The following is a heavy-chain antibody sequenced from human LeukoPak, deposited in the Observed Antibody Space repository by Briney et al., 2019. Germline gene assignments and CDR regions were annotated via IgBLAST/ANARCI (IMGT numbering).Heavy chain of an antibody. CDR1: GYTFTSYG. V-gene: IGHV1-24*01. D-gene: IGHD3-10*01. J-gene: IGHJ3*02. CDR2: FDPEDGET. Sequence: ASVKVSCKASGYTFTSYGISWVRQAPGKGLEWMGGFDPEDGETIYAQKFQGRVTMTEDTSTDTAYMELSSLRSEDTAVYYCATGWFGDLVGAFDIWGQGTMVTVSS. CDR3: ATGWFGDLVGAFDI.